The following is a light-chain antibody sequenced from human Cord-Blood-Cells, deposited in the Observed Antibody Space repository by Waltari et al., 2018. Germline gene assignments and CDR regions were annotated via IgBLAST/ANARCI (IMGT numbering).Light chain of an antibody. Sequence: DIQMTQSPSSLSASVGDRVTITCRASQSISSYLNWYQQKPGKAPKLLLYAASRLESGVPSRFSGSGSGTDYTLTISSLQPEDFATYYCQQYYSTPTFGQGTKVEIK. CDR3: QQYYSTPT. CDR2: AAS. V-gene: IGKV1-NL1*01. CDR1: QSISSY. J-gene: IGKJ1*01.